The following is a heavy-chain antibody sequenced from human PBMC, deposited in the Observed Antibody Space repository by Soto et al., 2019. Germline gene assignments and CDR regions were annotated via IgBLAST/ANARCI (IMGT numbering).Heavy chain of an antibody. J-gene: IGHJ5*02. CDR3: ARERDPSELWFGDPRAWFDP. CDR2: IYYSGST. CDR1: GGSISSGGYY. Sequence: QVQLQESGPGLVKPSQTLSLTCTVSGGSISSGGYYWSWIRQHPGKGLEWIGYIYYSGSTYYNPSLKSRVTISVDTSKNQFSLKLSSVTAADTAVYYCARERDPSELWFGDPRAWFDPWGQGTLVTVSS. D-gene: IGHD3-10*01. V-gene: IGHV4-31*03.